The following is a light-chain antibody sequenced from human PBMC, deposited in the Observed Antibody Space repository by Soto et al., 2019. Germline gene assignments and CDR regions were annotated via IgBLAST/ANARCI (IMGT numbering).Light chain of an antibody. CDR1: QDISNY. J-gene: IGKJ1*01. CDR2: DAS. V-gene: IGKV1-33*01. Sequence: ENQMTQSPSSLSASVGDRVTITCQASQDISNYLNWYQQKPGKAPKLLIYDASNLETGVPSRFSGSGSGTDFTFTISSLQPEDIATYYCQPYDNRWTFGQGTKVDIK. CDR3: QPYDNRWT.